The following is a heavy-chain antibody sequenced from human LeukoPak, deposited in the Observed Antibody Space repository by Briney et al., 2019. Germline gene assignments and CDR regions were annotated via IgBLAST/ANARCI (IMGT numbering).Heavy chain of an antibody. J-gene: IGHJ6*03. V-gene: IGHV3-7*01. CDR1: GFTFSSYW. CDR2: IKQDGSEK. Sequence: GGSLRLSCAASGFTFSSYWMSWVRQAPGKGLEWMANIKQDGSEKYYVDSVKGRFTISRDNAKNSLYLQMNSLRAEDTAVYYCARVTSMVRGVIITNYYYYMDVWGKGTTVTVSS. D-gene: IGHD3-10*01. CDR3: ARVTSMVRGVIITNYYYYMDV.